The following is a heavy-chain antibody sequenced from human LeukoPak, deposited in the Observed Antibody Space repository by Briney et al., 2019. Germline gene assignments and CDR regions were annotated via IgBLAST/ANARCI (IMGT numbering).Heavy chain of an antibody. J-gene: IGHJ3*02. CDR3: ARAIPSDSFDI. CDR1: GYTFTSYY. V-gene: IGHV1-46*01. CDR2: INPSGGST. Sequence: ASVKVSCKASGYTFTSYYMHWVRQAPGQGLEWMGIINPSGGSTRYAQKFQGRVTMTRDTYTSTVYIELSSLRSEDTAVYYCARAIPSDSFDIWGQGTMVTVSS.